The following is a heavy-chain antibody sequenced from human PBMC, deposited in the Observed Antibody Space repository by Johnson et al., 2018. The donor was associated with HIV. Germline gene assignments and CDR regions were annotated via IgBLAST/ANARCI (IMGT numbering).Heavy chain of an antibody. CDR3: ARDSGQGWELLTDAFDI. J-gene: IGHJ3*02. CDR1: GFIFNNAW. D-gene: IGHD1-26*01. Sequence: VQLVESGGGLVKPGGSLRLSCAASGFIFNNAWMSWVRQAPGKGLEWVGHIKSKTDGGTTDYAAPVKGRFTISRDDSKNRLYLQMNSLRPEDTAVYYCARDSGQGWELLTDAFDIWGQGTVVTVSS. V-gene: IGHV3-15*01. CDR2: IKSKTDGGTT.